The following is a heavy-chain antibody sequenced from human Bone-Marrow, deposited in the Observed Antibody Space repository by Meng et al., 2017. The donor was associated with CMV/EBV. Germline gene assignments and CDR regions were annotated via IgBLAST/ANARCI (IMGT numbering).Heavy chain of an antibody. CDR3: ARGYSSSWPYQTYYYYGMDV. CDR1: GYTFTSYY. D-gene: IGHD6-13*01. V-gene: IGHV1-46*01. CDR2: INPSGGST. J-gene: IGHJ6*02. Sequence: ASVQVSCKASGYTFTSYYMHWVRQAPGQGLEWMGIINPSGGSTSYAQKFQGRVTMTRDTSTSTVYMELSSLRSEDTAVYYCARGYSSSWPYQTYYYYGMDVWGQGTTVTVSS.